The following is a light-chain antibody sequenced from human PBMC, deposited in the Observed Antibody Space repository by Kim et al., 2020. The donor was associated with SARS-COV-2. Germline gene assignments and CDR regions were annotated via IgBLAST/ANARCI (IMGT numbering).Light chain of an antibody. J-gene: IGLJ3*02. V-gene: IGLV3-19*01. CDR2: GEN. Sequence: SSELTQDPAVSVALGQTVRITCQGDSLRTSYATWYQQKAGQAPVLVIYGENSRPSGIPDRFFGSYSRNTASLTITGAQAEDEADYYCNSRDISSDHVLFGGGTQLTVL. CDR1: SLRTSY. CDR3: NSRDISSDHVL.